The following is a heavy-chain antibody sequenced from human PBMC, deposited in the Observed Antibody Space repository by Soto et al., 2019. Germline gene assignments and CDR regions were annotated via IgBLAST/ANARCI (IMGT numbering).Heavy chain of an antibody. CDR1: GFSFNNYA. J-gene: IGHJ4*02. Sequence: EVHLLESGGGLVQPGGSLRLSCAASGFSFNNYAMNWIRQAPGQGLEWVSTISDSGSTYYADSVKGRFTISRDNSKNTLYLQMKSLRAEDTAVYFCAKDVGGHYCTPTSCLYFFHSWGRGTPVTVSS. D-gene: IGHD2-2*01. V-gene: IGHV3-23*01. CDR3: AKDVGGHYCTPTSCLYFFHS. CDR2: ISDSGST.